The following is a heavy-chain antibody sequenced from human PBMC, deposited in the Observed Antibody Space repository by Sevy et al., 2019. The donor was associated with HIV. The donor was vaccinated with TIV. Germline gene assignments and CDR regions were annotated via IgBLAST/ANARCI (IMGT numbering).Heavy chain of an antibody. Sequence: GGSLRLSCAASGFTFSSYGMHWVRQAPGKGLEWVAFIRYDGSNKYYADSVKGRFTISRDNSKNTLYLQMNSLRAEDTAVYYCAKARSDFWSGYHYFDSSGQGTLVTVSS. CDR3: AKARSDFWSGYHYFDS. CDR1: GFTFSSYG. V-gene: IGHV3-30*02. D-gene: IGHD3-3*01. J-gene: IGHJ4*02. CDR2: IRYDGSNK.